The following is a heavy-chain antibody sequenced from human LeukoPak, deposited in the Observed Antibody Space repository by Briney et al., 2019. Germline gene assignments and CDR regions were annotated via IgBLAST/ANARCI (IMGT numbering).Heavy chain of an antibody. J-gene: IGHJ4*02. CDR3: ARHPDYDSSGYQYDY. D-gene: IGHD3-22*01. Sequence: SSETLSLTCIVSGGSISSYYWSWIRQPLGKGLEWIGYIYYSGSTNYNPSLKSRVTISVDTSKNQFSLKLSSVTAADTAVYYCARHPDYDSSGYQYDYWGQGTLVTVSS. CDR1: GGSISSYY. V-gene: IGHV4-59*08. CDR2: IYYSGST.